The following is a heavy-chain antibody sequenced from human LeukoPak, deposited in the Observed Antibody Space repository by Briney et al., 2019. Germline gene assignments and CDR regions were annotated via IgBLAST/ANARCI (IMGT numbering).Heavy chain of an antibody. CDR1: GFTFSSYA. D-gene: IGHD1-26*01. J-gene: IGHJ3*02. CDR3: ARDRGAFDI. CDR2: ISYDGSNK. V-gene: IGHV3-30*04. Sequence: GRSLRPSCAASGFTFSSYAMHWVRQAPGKGLEWVAVISYDGSNKYYADSVKGRFTISRDNSKNTLYLQMNSLRAEDTAVYYCARDRGAFDIWGQGTMVTVSS.